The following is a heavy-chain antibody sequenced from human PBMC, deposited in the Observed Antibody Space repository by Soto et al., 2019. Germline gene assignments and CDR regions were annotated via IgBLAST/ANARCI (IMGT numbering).Heavy chain of an antibody. Sequence: QVQLQESGPGLVKPSQTLSLTCTVSGCSITSGDYLWSWIRQPPGKGLEWIGYISYSGSTYYNPALRSRVTRSVDMSKDQFSRKLSSVTAADTAVYYCARRFGEFGPYGMDVWGQGTTVTVSS. CDR2: ISYSGST. CDR1: GCSITSGDYL. V-gene: IGHV4-30-4*01. J-gene: IGHJ6*02. D-gene: IGHD3-10*01. CDR3: ARRFGEFGPYGMDV.